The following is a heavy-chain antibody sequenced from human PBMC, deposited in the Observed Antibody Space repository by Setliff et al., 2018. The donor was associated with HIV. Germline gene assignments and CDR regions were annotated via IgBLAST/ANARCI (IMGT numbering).Heavy chain of an antibody. J-gene: IGHJ4*02. CDR1: GGSISSSSFY. CDR2: IYYSGNT. V-gene: IGHV4-39*01. D-gene: IGHD3-9*01. Sequence: PSETLSLTCTVSGGSISSSSFYWGWIRQPPGKGLEWIGSIYYSGNTYYNPSLKSRVTISVDTSKNQFSLKLSSVTAADTAVYYCARPFDWGSSHPLGYWSQGTLVTVSS. CDR3: ARPFDWGSSHPLGY.